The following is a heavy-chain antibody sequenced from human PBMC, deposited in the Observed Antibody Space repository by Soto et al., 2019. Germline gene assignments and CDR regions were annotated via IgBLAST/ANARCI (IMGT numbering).Heavy chain of an antibody. CDR3: ARGYHYYDSSGYDKWDAFDI. D-gene: IGHD3-22*01. CDR2: IGTAGDT. CDR1: GFTFSSYD. V-gene: IGHV3-13*01. J-gene: IGHJ3*02. Sequence: GGSLRLSCAASGFTFSSYDMHWVRQATGKGLDWVSAIGTAGDTYYPGSVKGRFTISRENAKNSLYLQMNSLRAGDTAVYYCARGYHYYDSSGYDKWDAFDIWGQGTMVTVSS.